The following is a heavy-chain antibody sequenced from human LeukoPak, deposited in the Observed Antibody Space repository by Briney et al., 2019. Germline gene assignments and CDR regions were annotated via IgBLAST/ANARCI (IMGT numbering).Heavy chain of an antibody. CDR1: GYTFTSYG. J-gene: IGHJ4*02. CDR3: ARAGYVLRANDY. CDR2: ISAYNGNT. D-gene: IGHD3-3*01. V-gene: IGHV1-18*01. Sequence: EASVKVSCKASGYTFTSYGISWVRQAPGQGLEWMGWISAYNGNTNYAQKLQDRVTMTTDTSTSTAYMVLRSLRSDDTAVYYCARAGYVLRANDYWGQGTLVTVSS.